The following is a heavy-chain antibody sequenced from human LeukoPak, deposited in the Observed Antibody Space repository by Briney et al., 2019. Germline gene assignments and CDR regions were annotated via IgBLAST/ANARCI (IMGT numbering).Heavy chain of an antibody. CDR1: GGSISSYY. CDR2: IYYGGST. CDR3: ASSTLVGATRSGAFDI. D-gene: IGHD1-26*01. V-gene: IGHV4-59*01. Sequence: SSETLSLTCTVSGGSISSYYWSWIRQPPGKGLEWIGYIYYGGSTNYNPSLKSRVTISVDTSKNQFSLKLSSVTAADTAVYYCASSTLVGATRSGAFDIWGQGTMVTVSS. J-gene: IGHJ3*02.